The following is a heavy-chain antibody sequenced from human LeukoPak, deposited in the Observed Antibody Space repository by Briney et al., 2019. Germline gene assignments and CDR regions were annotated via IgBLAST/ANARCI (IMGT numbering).Heavy chain of an antibody. Sequence: GGSLTLSCSGSGFSLSDYYINWIRQAPGKGLEWVSQISKSGSTEYYADSVKGRFTISRDNVKNSVSLQMRSLSAEDTAVYYCARADCGGTNFDYWGQGALVAVSS. V-gene: IGHV3-11*01. D-gene: IGHD4-23*01. CDR1: GFSLSDYY. CDR3: ARADCGGTNFDY. J-gene: IGHJ4*02. CDR2: ISKSGSTE.